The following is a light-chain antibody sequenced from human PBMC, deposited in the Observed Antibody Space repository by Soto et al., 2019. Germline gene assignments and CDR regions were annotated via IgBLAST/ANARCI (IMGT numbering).Light chain of an antibody. CDR2: NVS. Sequence: QSVLTQPASVSGSPGQSITISCTGTSRDIGTYNFISWYQQHPGKAPKLLIYNVSDRPTGISKRFSGSKSGSAASLTISGLQAEDEADYFCSSYTGSTTLGVFGGGTKVTVL. CDR1: SRDIGTYNF. CDR3: SSYTGSTTLGV. J-gene: IGLJ3*02. V-gene: IGLV2-14*03.